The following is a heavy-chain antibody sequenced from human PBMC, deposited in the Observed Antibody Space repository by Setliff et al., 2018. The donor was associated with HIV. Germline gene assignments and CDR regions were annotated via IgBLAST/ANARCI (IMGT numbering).Heavy chain of an antibody. CDR3: ARDYYCSSTSCYGRCAFDI. D-gene: IGHD2-2*01. Sequence: GASVKVSCKASGYTFTSYAMHWVRQAPGQRLEWMGWINAGNGNTKYSQKFQGRVTITRDTSASTAYMELSSLRSEDTAVYYCARDYYCSSTSCYGRCAFDIWGQGTMVTVSS. CDR2: INAGNGNT. CDR1: GYTFTSYA. V-gene: IGHV1-3*01. J-gene: IGHJ3*02.